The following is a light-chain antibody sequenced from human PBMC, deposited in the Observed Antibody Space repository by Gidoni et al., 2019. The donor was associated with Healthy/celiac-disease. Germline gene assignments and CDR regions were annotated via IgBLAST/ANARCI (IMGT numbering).Light chain of an antibody. Sequence: SSELPQDPAVSVALGQTVRITCQGDSLRSYYASWYQQKPGQAPVLVIYGKNNRPSGIPDRFSGSSSGNTASLTITGAQAEDEADYYCNSRDSSGNPPYVFGTGTKVTVL. V-gene: IGLV3-19*01. CDR3: NSRDSSGNPPYV. J-gene: IGLJ1*01. CDR1: SLRSYY. CDR2: GKN.